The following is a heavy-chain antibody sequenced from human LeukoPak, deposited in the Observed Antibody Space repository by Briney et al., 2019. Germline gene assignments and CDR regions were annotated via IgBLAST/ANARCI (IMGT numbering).Heavy chain of an antibody. Sequence: PSETLSLTCAVYGGSFSGYYWSWIRQPPGKGLEWIGEINHSGSTNYNPSLKSRVTISVDTSMNQFSLKLSSVTAADTAVYYCARGGRQYDFWSGYYRGRNWFDPWGQGTLVTVSS. V-gene: IGHV4-34*01. J-gene: IGHJ5*02. CDR3: ARGGRQYDFWSGYYRGRNWFDP. CDR1: GGSFSGYY. CDR2: INHSGST. D-gene: IGHD3-3*01.